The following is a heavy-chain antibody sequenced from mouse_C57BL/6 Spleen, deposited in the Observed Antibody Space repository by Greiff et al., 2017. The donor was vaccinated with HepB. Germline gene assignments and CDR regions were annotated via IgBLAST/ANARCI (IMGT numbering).Heavy chain of an antibody. J-gene: IGHJ1*03. CDR2: IDPSDSET. CDR3: AREGDYYGSKYFDV. D-gene: IGHD1-1*01. CDR1: GYTFTSYW. V-gene: IGHV1-52*01. Sequence: QVQLKQPGAELVRPGSSVKLSCKASGYTFTSYWMHWVKQRPIQGLEWIGNIDPSDSETHYNQKFKDKATLTVDKSSSTAYMQLSSLTSEDSAVYYCAREGDYYGSKYFDVWGTGTTVTVSS.